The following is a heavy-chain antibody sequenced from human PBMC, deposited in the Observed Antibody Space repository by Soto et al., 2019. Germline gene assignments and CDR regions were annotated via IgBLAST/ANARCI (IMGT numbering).Heavy chain of an antibody. CDR1: GFTFSSYG. D-gene: IGHD6-13*01. Sequence: GGSLRLSCAASGFTFSSYGMHWVRQAPGKGLEWVAVIWYDGSNKYYADSVKGRFTISRDNSKNTLYLQMNSLRAEDTAVYYCARFHPGIAAAGTPGRDFDYWGQGTLVTVSS. CDR2: IWYDGSNK. J-gene: IGHJ4*02. V-gene: IGHV3-33*01. CDR3: ARFHPGIAAAGTPGRDFDY.